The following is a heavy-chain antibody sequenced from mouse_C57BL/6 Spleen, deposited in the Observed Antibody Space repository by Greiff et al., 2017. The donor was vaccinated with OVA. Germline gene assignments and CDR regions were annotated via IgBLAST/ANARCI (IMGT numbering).Heavy chain of an antibody. D-gene: IGHD2-4*01. CDR2: IYPGDGDT. CDR1: GYAFSSYW. V-gene: IGHV1-80*01. Sequence: QVQLQQSGAELVQPGASVKISCKASGYAFSSYWMNWVKQRPGKGLEWIGLIYPGDGDTNYNGKFKGKATLTADKSSSTAYMQLSSLTSEDSAVYVCARSRYDYADDMDDWGQGTSVTVSS. J-gene: IGHJ4*01. CDR3: ARSRYDYADDMDD.